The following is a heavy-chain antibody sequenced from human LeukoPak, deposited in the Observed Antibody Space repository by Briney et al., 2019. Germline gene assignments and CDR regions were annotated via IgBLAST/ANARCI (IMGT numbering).Heavy chain of an antibody. D-gene: IGHD3-10*01. J-gene: IGHJ3*02. CDR2: IDDSGNT. CDR3: ASPMTFVVRGVAGIDALDI. Sequence: SETLSLTCAIYGRSSTGYYWTWIRQPPGKGLEWIGEIDDSGNTNYSPSLELESRITISVDTSKNQFSLQVNSVTAADTAIYYCASPMTFVVRGVAGIDALDIWGQGTMVTVSS. CDR1: GRSSTGYY. V-gene: IGHV4-34*10.